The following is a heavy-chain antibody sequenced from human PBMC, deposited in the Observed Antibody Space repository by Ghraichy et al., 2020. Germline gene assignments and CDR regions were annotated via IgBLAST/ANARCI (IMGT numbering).Heavy chain of an antibody. Sequence: SETLSLTCTVSGGSISNYYCSWVRQPPGKGLEWIGYVYNSGTTNYSPSLKSRVTISADTSKSQFSLKLNSVTVADTAVYYCARGGESTSIVDYWGQGALVTVSS. V-gene: IGHV4-59*01. CDR1: GGSISNYY. CDR2: VYNSGTT. J-gene: IGHJ4*02. D-gene: IGHD3-16*01. CDR3: ARGGESTSIVDY.